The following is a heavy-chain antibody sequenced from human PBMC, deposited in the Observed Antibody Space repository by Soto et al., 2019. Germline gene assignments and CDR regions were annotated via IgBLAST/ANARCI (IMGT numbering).Heavy chain of an antibody. V-gene: IGHV3-30-3*01. CDR3: ARQARYCMDV. CDR1: GFTFSSYA. J-gene: IGHJ6*02. Sequence: PGGSLRLSCAASGFTFSSYAMHWVRQAPGKGLEWVAVISYDGSNKYYADSVKGRFTISRDNSKNTLYLQMNSLRAEDTAVYYCARQARYCMDVWGQGTTVTVSS. CDR2: ISYDGSNK. D-gene: IGHD6-6*01.